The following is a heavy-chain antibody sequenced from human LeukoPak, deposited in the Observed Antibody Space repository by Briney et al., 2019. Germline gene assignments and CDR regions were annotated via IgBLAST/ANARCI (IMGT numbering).Heavy chain of an antibody. CDR2: INTDGSTT. J-gene: IGHJ4*02. D-gene: IGHD1-26*01. Sequence: GGSLRLSCAASGFTFSNDWMHWVRQAPGEGRVWVSRINTDGSTTTYADSVKGRFTISRDNAKNTLYLQMNSLRVEDTAVYYCARGRGGSYHYWGQGTLVTVSS. V-gene: IGHV3-74*01. CDR1: GFTFSNDW. CDR3: ARGRGGSYHY.